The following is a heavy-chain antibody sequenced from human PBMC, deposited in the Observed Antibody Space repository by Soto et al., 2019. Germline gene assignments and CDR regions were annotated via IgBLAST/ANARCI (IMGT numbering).Heavy chain of an antibody. CDR3: AKVWERTVTTRNSFYGMDV. Sequence: EVQLLESGGGLVQPGESLRLSCAASGFTFSSYAMSWVRQAPGKGLEWVSTISGSGGSTYYADSVKGRFTISRDNYMNTLSLQMNRLRVEDTAVYYCAKVWERTVTTRNSFYGMDVWGQGTTVTVSS. CDR2: ISGSGGST. V-gene: IGHV3-23*01. J-gene: IGHJ6*02. D-gene: IGHD4-17*01. CDR1: GFTFSSYA.